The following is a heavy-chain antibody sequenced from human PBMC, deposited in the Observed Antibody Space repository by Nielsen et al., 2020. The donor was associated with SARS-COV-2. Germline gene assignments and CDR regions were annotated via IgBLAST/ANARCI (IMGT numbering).Heavy chain of an antibody. V-gene: IGHV3-21*01. CDR1: GFTFSSYS. CDR2: ISSSSSYI. J-gene: IGHJ6*02. Sequence: ESLKISCAASGFTFSSYSMNWVRQAPGKGLEWVSSISSSSSYIYYADSVKGRFTISRDNAKNSLYLQMNSLRAEDTAVYYCAREKGYYDSLFYYGLDVWGQGTTVTVSS. D-gene: IGHD3-22*01. CDR3: AREKGYYDSLFYYGLDV.